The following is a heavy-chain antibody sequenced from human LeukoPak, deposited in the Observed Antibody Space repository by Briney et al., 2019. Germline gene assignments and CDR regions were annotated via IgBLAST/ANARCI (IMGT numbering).Heavy chain of an antibody. V-gene: IGHV1-69-2*01. Sequence: ASVKVSCKLSGYKFTDHFVHWVKQAPGKGLQWMGLIDPEDGETKYAAMFEDRVTITADTSRDSVFLDLKNLRSEDTAMYYCARNYLDFWGQGSLVTVSA. J-gene: IGHJ4*02. CDR3: ARNYLDF. CDR1: GYKFTDHF. CDR2: IDPEDGET.